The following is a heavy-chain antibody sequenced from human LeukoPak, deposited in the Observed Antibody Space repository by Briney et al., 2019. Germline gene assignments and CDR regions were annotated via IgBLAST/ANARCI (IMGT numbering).Heavy chain of an antibody. V-gene: IGHV6-1*01. D-gene: IGHD2-15*01. J-gene: IGHJ4*02. Sequence: SQTLSLTCVIAGDSVFSNTAAWNWIRQSPLRGLEWLGRTFYRSKWYNDYAGSVKSRITISPDTSKNHFSLHLDSVTPEDTAMYYCARDGWPAFDYWGQGSLVTVSS. CDR1: GDSVFSNTAA. CDR2: TFYRSKWYN. CDR3: ARDGWPAFDY.